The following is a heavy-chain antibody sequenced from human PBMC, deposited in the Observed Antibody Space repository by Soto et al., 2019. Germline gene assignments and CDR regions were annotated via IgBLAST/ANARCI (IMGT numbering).Heavy chain of an antibody. D-gene: IGHD3-10*01. CDR1: GFTFSDYY. V-gene: IGHV3-11*06. Sequence: QVQLVESGGGLVKPGGSLRLSCAASGFTFSDYYMSWIRQAPGKGLEWVSYISSSSSYTNYADSVKGRFTISRDNAKNSLYLQMNSLRAEDTAVYYCARGADDWFGELLYDYWGQGTLVTVSS. J-gene: IGHJ4*02. CDR3: ARGADDWFGELLYDY. CDR2: ISSSSSYT.